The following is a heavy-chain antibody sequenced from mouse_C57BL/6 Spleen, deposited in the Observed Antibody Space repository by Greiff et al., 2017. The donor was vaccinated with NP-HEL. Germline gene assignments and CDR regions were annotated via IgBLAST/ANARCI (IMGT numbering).Heavy chain of an antibody. J-gene: IGHJ3*01. CDR1: GYTFTDYE. V-gene: IGHV1-15*01. CDR3: TRSLQGGFAY. CDR2: IDPETGGT. Sequence: QVQLQQSGAELVRPGASVTLSCKASGYTFTDYEMHWVKQTPVHGLEWIGAIDPETGGTAYNQKFKGKAILTVDKSSSTAYMELRSLTSEDSAVYYCTRSLQGGFAYWGQGTLVTVSA.